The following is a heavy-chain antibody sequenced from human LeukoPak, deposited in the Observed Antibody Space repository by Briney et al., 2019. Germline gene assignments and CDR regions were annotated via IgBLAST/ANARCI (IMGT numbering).Heavy chain of an antibody. D-gene: IGHD4-23*01. CDR1: GFTFSSDG. CDR2: IWYDGSNK. CDR3: ARDLGGNSVADY. Sequence: GRSLRLSCAASGFTFSSDGMHWVRQAPGKGLEWVAVIWYDGSNKYYADSVKGRFTISRDNSKNTLYLQMNSLRAEDTAVYYCARDLGGNSVADYWGQGTLVTVSS. J-gene: IGHJ4*02. V-gene: IGHV3-33*01.